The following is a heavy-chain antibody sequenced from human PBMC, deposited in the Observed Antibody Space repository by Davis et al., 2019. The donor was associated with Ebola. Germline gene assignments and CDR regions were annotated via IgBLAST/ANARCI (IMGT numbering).Heavy chain of an antibody. Sequence: SVKVSCKASGGTFSSYAISWVRQAPGQGLEWMGGIIPIFGTANYAQKFQGRVTITADESTSTAYMELSSLRSEDTAVYYCERGPYGGKPHYYYYYYMDVWGKGTTVTVSS. V-gene: IGHV1-69*13. CDR2: IIPIFGTA. D-gene: IGHD4-23*01. CDR3: ERGPYGGKPHYYYYYYMDV. CDR1: GGTFSSYA. J-gene: IGHJ6*03.